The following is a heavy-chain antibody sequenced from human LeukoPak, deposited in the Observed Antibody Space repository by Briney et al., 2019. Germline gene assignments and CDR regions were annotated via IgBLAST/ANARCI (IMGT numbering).Heavy chain of an antibody. CDR1: GFTFSSYW. J-gene: IGHJ6*03. Sequence: PGGSLRLSCAASGFTFSSYWMHWVRQAPGKGLVWVSRIKTDGSSTNYADSVKGRFTVSRDNAKNTLYLQMNSLRAEDTAVYYCARDLGYYYIDVWGKGTTVTVSS. CDR2: IKTDGSST. CDR3: ARDLGYYYIDV. V-gene: IGHV3-74*01.